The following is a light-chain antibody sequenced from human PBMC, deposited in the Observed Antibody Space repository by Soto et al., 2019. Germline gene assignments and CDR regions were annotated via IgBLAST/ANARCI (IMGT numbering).Light chain of an antibody. CDR1: QSVSSN. CDR3: QQYNEWPPVT. V-gene: IGKV3-15*01. CDR2: GAS. Sequence: EIVMTQSPATLSVSPGERATLSCRASQSVSSNLAWYQQKPGQAPRLLIHGASTRATGIPARFSGSGSGTEFTLTISSLQSEDFAVYYCQQYNEWPPVTFGGGTKV. J-gene: IGKJ4*01.